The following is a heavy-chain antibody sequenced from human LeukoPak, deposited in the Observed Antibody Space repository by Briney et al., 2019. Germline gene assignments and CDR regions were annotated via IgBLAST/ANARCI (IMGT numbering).Heavy chain of an antibody. Sequence: PGGSLRLSCAASGFSFSDYYMSWIRQAPGKGLEWVSYISSSSSYIYYADSVKGRFTISRDNAKNSLYLQMNSLRAEDTAVYYCARVETYYYDSSGYYYYYYGMDVWGQGTTVTVSS. CDR1: GFSFSDYY. CDR3: ARVETYYYDSSGYYYYYYGMDV. D-gene: IGHD3-22*01. J-gene: IGHJ6*02. CDR2: ISSSSSYI. V-gene: IGHV3-11*06.